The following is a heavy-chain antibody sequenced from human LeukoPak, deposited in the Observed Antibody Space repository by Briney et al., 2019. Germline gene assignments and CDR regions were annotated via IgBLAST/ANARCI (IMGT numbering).Heavy chain of an antibody. V-gene: IGHV1-46*01. CDR3: ARGGSVGVSGL. Sequence: ASVKVSCKASGYTFIGYYMHWVRQAPGQGLEWMGIINPSGGSTSYAQKFQGRVTMTRDTSTSTVYMELSSLRSEDTAVYYCARGGSVGVSGLWSRGTLVTVSS. CDR1: GYTFIGYY. D-gene: IGHD2-15*01. CDR2: INPSGGST. J-gene: IGHJ2*01.